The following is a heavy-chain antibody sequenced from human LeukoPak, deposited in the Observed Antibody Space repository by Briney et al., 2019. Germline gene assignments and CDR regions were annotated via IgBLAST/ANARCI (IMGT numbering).Heavy chain of an antibody. CDR2: IIWGSGSI. CDR3: ARSQWLVSFEDY. V-gene: IGHV3-9*01. J-gene: IGHJ4*02. D-gene: IGHD6-19*01. Sequence: GRSLRLSCAASGFTFDDYAMHWVRHAPGKGLEWVSVIIWGSGSIGYADSVKGRFTISRDNAKNSLYLQMNSLRAEETALYYCARSQWLVSFEDYWGQGTLVTVSS. CDR1: GFTFDDYA.